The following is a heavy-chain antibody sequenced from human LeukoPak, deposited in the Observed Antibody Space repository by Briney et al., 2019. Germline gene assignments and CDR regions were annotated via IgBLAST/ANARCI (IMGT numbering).Heavy chain of an antibody. Sequence: GRSLRLSCAASGFTFDDYAMHWVRQAPGKGLEWVSGISWNSGSIGYADSVKGRFTISRDNAKNSLYLQMNSLRAEDTAVYYCARSGYYYEGYYFDYWGQGTLVTVSS. D-gene: IGHD3-22*01. CDR3: ARSGYYYEGYYFDY. CDR1: GFTFDDYA. J-gene: IGHJ4*02. V-gene: IGHV3-9*01. CDR2: ISWNSGSI.